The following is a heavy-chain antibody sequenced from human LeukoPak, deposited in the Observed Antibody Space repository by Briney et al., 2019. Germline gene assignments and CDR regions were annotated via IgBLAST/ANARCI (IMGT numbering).Heavy chain of an antibody. CDR1: GFTFSSYA. V-gene: IGHV3-23*01. Sequence: GGSLRLSCAASGFTFSSYAMSWGRQAPGKGLEWVSAFSGSGGSTYYADSVKGRFTISRDNSKNTLYLQMNSLRAEDTAVYYCAREVPYYYGSGSYSMFFDYWGQGTLVTVSS. CDR2: FSGSGGST. CDR3: AREVPYYYGSGSYSMFFDY. J-gene: IGHJ4*02. D-gene: IGHD3-10*01.